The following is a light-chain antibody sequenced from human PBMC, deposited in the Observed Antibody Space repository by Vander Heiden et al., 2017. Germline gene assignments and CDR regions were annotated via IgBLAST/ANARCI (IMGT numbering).Light chain of an antibody. CDR2: AAS. V-gene: IGKV3-15*01. CDR3: QQYSDWPRT. CDR1: QSVSSN. J-gene: IGKJ1*01. Sequence: EIVMTQSPATLSLSPGERATLPCRASQSVSSNLAWYQQKPAQAPRLLMYAASTTAVGIPSRFSGSGSGTEFTLTITSLQSEDFAVYYCQQYSDWPRTFGQGTEVALK.